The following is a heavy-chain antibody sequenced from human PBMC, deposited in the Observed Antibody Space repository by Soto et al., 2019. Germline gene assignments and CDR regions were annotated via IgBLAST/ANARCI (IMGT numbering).Heavy chain of an antibody. CDR2: IIPIFGTA. Sequence: QVQLVQSGAEVKKPGSSVKVSCKASGGTFSSYSINCVRQAPGQGLEWMGEIIPIFGTANYAQKFQGRVTITADEYTSTAYMELSSLRSEDTAVYYCARDGGRHSGGIDYWGQGTLVTVSS. D-gene: IGHD1-26*01. CDR3: ARDGGRHSGGIDY. V-gene: IGHV1-69*01. CDR1: GGTFSSYS. J-gene: IGHJ4*02.